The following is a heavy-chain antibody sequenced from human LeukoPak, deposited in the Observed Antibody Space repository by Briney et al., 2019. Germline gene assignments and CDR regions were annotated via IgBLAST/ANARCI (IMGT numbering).Heavy chain of an antibody. CDR2: IYHSGST. J-gene: IGHJ4*02. V-gene: IGHV4-38-2*02. D-gene: IGHD3-10*01. CDR1: GYSISSGYY. CDR3: ARRPYGSGSYRGYFDY. Sequence: SETLSLTCTVSGYSISSGYYWGWIRQPPGKGLEWIGSIYHSGSTYYNPSLKSRVTISVDTSKNQFSLKLSSVTAADTAVYYCARRPYGSGSYRGYFDYWGQGTLVTVSS.